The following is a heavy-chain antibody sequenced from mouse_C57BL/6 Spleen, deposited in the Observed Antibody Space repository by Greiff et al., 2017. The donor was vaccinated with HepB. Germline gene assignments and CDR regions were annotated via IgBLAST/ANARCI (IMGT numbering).Heavy chain of an antibody. D-gene: IGHD1-1*01. V-gene: IGHV5-6*01. Sequence: EVQGVESGGDLVKPGGSLKLSCAASGFTFSSYGMSWVRQTPDKRLEWVATISSGGSYTYYPDSVKGRFTISRDTAKNTLYLQMSSLKSEDTAMYYCARQGGSSPFDYWGQGTTLTVSS. J-gene: IGHJ2*01. CDR3: ARQGGSSPFDY. CDR2: ISSGGSYT. CDR1: GFTFSSYG.